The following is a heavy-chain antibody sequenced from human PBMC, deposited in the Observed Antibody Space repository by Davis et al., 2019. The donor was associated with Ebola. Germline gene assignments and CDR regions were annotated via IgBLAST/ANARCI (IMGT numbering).Heavy chain of an antibody. D-gene: IGHD1-1*01. CDR1: GYTFTSNH. CDR2: THPGGGGT. Sequence: ASVTVSCKASGYTFTSNHMHWVRQAPGQGLEWMGITHPGGGGTRFAQKFQGRVSLTSDTSTSTVYMELSSLRSEDTAVFYCAEGGTNNFLGANWGQGTLVTVSS. CDR3: AEGGTNNFLGAN. V-gene: IGHV1-46*01. J-gene: IGHJ4*02.